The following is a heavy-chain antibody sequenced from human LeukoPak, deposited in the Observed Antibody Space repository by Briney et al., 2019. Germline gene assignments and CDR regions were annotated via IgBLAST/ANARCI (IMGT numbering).Heavy chain of an antibody. CDR1: GGSISDGGYY. CDR2: IYYSGST. Sequence: SETLSLTCTVSGGSISDGGYYWSWIRQHPGKGLEWIGYIYYSGSTYYNSSLKSRVTISVDTSKNQFSLKLSSVTAADTAVYYCASARGDGYSNYGRYLDYWGQGTLVTVSS. D-gene: IGHD4-4*01. CDR3: ASARGDGYSNYGRYLDY. J-gene: IGHJ4*02. V-gene: IGHV4-31*03.